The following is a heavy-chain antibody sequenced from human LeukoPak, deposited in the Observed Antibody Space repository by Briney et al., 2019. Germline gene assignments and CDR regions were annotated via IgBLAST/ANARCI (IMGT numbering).Heavy chain of an antibody. Sequence: HPGGSLRLSCAASGFTVSSKYMTCVRQAPGKGLEWVSVIYSGGSIYYADSVKGRFTISRDNSKNTLYLQMNSLRAEDTAMYYCARGLDAFDIWGQGTMVTVSS. J-gene: IGHJ3*02. CDR1: GFTVSSKY. CDR3: ARGLDAFDI. CDR2: IYSGGSI. V-gene: IGHV3-53*01.